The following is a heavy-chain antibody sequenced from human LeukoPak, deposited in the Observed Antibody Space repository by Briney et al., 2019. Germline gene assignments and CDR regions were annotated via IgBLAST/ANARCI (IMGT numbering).Heavy chain of an antibody. V-gene: IGHV1-2*02. D-gene: IGHD6-13*01. Sequence: ASVKVSCKASGYTFTSYYMHWVRQAPGQGLEWVGWINPDSGGTNYAQKFQGRVTMTRDTSSSTAYMELSRLRSDDTAVYYCARVGPIAAGMTDFDPWGQGTLVTVSS. CDR1: GYTFTSYY. CDR3: ARVGPIAAGMTDFDP. J-gene: IGHJ5*02. CDR2: INPDSGGT.